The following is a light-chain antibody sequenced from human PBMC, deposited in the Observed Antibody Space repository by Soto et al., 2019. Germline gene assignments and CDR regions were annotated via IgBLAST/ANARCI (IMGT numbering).Light chain of an antibody. CDR2: DAS. J-gene: IGKJ5*01. CDR3: QQRSNWPPT. Sequence: THSHSTVSASLGYRFTITCGASQSITRWLAWYQQKPGQAPRLLIYDASNRATGIPARFSGSGSGTDFTLTISSLEPEDFAVYYCQQRSNWPPTFGQGTRLEIK. CDR1: QSITRW. V-gene: IGKV3-11*01.